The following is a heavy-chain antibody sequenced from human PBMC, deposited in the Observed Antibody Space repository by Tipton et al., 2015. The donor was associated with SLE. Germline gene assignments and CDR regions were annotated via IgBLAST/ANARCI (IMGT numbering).Heavy chain of an antibody. D-gene: IGHD2-8*01. Sequence: TLSLTCTVSGGSISGSFYYWSWIRQPPGKGLEWIGYISYGGGTNYNPSLKSRVTMSVDTAKNQFSLKLTPVTAADTAVYYCARGMLTWRGAIVGVDVWGQGTTVNVSS. CDR1: GGSISGSFYY. CDR2: ISYGGGT. CDR3: ARGMLTWRGAIVGVDV. V-gene: IGHV4-61*05. J-gene: IGHJ6*02.